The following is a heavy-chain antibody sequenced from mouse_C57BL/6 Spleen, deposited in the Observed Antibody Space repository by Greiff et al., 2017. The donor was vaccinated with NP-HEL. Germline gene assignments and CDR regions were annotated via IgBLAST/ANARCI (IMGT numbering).Heavy chain of an antibody. V-gene: IGHV1-82*01. J-gene: IGHJ4*01. CDR2: IYPGDGDT. CDR1: GYAFSSSW. Sequence: VQLQQSGPELVKPGASVKISCKASGYAFSSSWMNWVKQRPGKGLEWIGRIYPGDGDTNYNGKFKGKATLTADKSSSTAYMQLSSLTSEDSAVYCCARSSYAMDYWGQGTSVTVSS. CDR3: ARSSYAMDY.